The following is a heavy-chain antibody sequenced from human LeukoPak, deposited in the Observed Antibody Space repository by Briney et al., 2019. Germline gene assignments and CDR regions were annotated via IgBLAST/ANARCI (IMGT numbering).Heavy chain of an antibody. V-gene: IGHV1-18*01. J-gene: IGHJ3*02. CDR3: ARDGHRRYYYDSSGREDAFDI. CDR2: ISAYNGYT. CDR1: GNTFTNNG. Sequence: ASVKVSRKAYGNTFTNNGISWVRQAPGQGLEWMGWISAYNGYTNYAQKLQGRVTMTTDTSTSTVYMELRSLRSDDTAVYYCARDGHRRYYYDSSGREDAFDIWGQGTMVTVSS. D-gene: IGHD3-22*01.